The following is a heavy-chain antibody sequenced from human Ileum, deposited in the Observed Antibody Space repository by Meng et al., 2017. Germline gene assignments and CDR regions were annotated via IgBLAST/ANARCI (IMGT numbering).Heavy chain of an antibody. CDR1: GGSLSTYY. D-gene: IGHD4-17*01. Sequence: GSLRLSCAVFGGSLSTYYWSWIRQPPGKGLEWIGEINHSGSTNYNSSLKSRVTISVDTSKNQFSPKLSSMTAADTGVYYCAIDYGDYDTFDFWGQGTLVTVSS. V-gene: IGHV4-34*01. CDR2: INHSGST. J-gene: IGHJ4*02. CDR3: AIDYGDYDTFDF.